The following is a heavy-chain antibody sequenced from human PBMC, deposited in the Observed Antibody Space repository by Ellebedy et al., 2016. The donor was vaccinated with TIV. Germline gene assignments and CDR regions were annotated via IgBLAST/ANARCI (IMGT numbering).Heavy chain of an antibody. J-gene: IGHJ5*02. D-gene: IGHD2-2*01. CDR3: ARDARFIDQQHNWFDP. CDR2: ISNSGSTI. V-gene: IGHV3-11*01. CDR1: GLTFSDYY. Sequence: GGSLRLSCAASGLTFSDYYMIWIRQAPGKGLEWVSYISNSGSTIYYADSVKGRFTISRDNAKNSLSLLMNSLRAEDTAVYYCARDARFIDQQHNWFDPWGQGTLVTVSS.